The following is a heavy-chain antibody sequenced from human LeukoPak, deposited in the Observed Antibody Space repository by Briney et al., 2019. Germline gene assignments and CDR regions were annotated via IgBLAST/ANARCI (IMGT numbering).Heavy chain of an antibody. Sequence: KPSETLSLTCTVSGGSISSYYWSWIRQPAGKGLEWIGRIYTSGSTNYNPSLKSRVTMSVDTSKNQFSLKLSSVTAADTAVYYCARDPGAYYDSSDDAFDIWGQGTMVTVSS. D-gene: IGHD3-22*01. CDR1: GGSISSYY. CDR3: ARDPGAYYDSSDDAFDI. V-gene: IGHV4-4*07. CDR2: IYTSGST. J-gene: IGHJ3*02.